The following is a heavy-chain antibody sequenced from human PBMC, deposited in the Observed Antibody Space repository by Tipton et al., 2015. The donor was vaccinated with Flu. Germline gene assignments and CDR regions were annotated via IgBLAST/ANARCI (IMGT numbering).Heavy chain of an antibody. J-gene: IGHJ2*01. V-gene: IGHV4-39*07. CDR1: GGSISSSSYH. CDR3: ARLPRYSSGWGRYFDL. Sequence: TLSLTCTVSGGSISSSSYHWGWIRQPPGMGLEWIGSVHYSGSTYQNPSLESRVTISVDTSKNQFSLRLNSVTAADTAVYYCARLPRYSSGWGRYFDLWGRGTLVTVSS. CDR2: VHYSGST. D-gene: IGHD6-19*01.